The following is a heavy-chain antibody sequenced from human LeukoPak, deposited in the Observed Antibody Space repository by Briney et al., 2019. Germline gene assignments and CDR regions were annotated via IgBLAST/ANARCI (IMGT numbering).Heavy chain of an antibody. CDR1: GFTFSTYA. D-gene: IGHD4-17*01. V-gene: IGHV3-30-3*01. J-gene: IGHJ4*02. Sequence: GRSLRLSCAASGFTFSTYAMHWARQAPGKGLEWVAVISHDGSNKYYAESVKGRFTVSRDNSKNTLYLQMSDLTSDDTAVYYCVRGGSPTVTLEYWDQGTLVTVSS. CDR3: VRGGSPTVTLEY. CDR2: ISHDGSNK.